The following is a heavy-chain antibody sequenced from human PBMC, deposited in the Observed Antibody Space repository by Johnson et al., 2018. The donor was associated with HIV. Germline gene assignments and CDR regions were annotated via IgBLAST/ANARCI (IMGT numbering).Heavy chain of an antibody. V-gene: IGHV3-30*18. J-gene: IGHJ3*02. CDR3: AQGYYDILTGYYDAFDI. D-gene: IGHD3-9*01. Sequence: QVHLVESGGGLVQPGGSLRLSCAASGFTFSSYAMHCVRQAPGKGLEWVAVISYDGSYKYYADSVKGRLTISRDNSKNTLYLQMNSLRAEDTAVYYCAQGYYDILTGYYDAFDIWGQGTMVMVSS. CDR2: ISYDGSYK. CDR1: GFTFSSYA.